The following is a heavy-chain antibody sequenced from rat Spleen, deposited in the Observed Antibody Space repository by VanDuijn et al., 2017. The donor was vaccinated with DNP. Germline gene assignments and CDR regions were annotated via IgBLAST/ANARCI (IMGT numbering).Heavy chain of an antibody. Sequence: VQPSQTLSLTCTVAGFSLTSYNVHWVRQPPGKGLEWMGVIWKHGATRYNSALKSRLSFSKATSKSQVFLQLNSLQTEDTATYYCARDLIIRDTTSAMDAWGQGTSVTVSS. V-gene: IGHV2-41*01. CDR3: ARDLIIRDTTSAMDA. D-gene: IGHD4-3*01. CDR1: GFSLTSYN. CDR2: IWKHGAT. J-gene: IGHJ4*01.